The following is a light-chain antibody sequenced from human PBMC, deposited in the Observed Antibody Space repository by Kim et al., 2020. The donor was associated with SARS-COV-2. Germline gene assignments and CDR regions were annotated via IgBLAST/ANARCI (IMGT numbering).Light chain of an antibody. CDR1: TSNTGSKP. J-gene: IGLJ1*01. CDR3: SSWDASLNGVV. Sequence: GQRVTVSCSGGTSNTGSKPVNWYQQLPGAAPKLLIYSDDRRPSGVPDRFSGSKSGTSASLAISGLQSEDEADYYCSSWDASLNGVVFGTGTKVTVL. V-gene: IGLV1-44*01. CDR2: SDD.